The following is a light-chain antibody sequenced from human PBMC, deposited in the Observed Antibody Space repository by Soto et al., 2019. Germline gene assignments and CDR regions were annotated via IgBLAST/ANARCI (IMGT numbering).Light chain of an antibody. V-gene: IGKV3-15*01. Sequence: IVMTQSPATLSVSPGEGATLSCKASQNVYNNLAWYQQRPGQPPRLLIYDASTRATGISARFSGSGYGTEFTLTISSLQSEDFAVYFCQQCRTWPLTFGGGTKVDIK. CDR1: QNVYNN. CDR3: QQCRTWPLT. J-gene: IGKJ4*01. CDR2: DAS.